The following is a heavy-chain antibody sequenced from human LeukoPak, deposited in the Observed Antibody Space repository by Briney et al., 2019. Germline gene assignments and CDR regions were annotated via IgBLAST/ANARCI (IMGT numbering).Heavy chain of an antibody. CDR2: IKSDGSYR. Sequence: PGGSLRLSCVASGFTFSSYWMHWVRQAPGKGLVWVSRIKSDGSYRTYAGSVEGRFTISRDNAKNTLYLQMDSLRDDDTARYFCTRDLAEVPGPRMDVWGQGTTVTVSS. D-gene: IGHD3-3*02. J-gene: IGHJ6*02. CDR3: TRDLAEVPGPRMDV. V-gene: IGHV3-74*01. CDR1: GFTFSSYW.